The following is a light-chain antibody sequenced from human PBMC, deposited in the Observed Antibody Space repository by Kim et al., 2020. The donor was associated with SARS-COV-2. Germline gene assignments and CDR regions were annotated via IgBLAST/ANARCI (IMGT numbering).Light chain of an antibody. CDR2: GAS. J-gene: IGKJ5*01. CDR1: PDIRND. Sequence: AAVGEGVTLKWRESPDIRNDLGWYQQNPGRAPKRLNYGASSLQSGVPSRFSGSGSGTEFTLKISSVQPEDFATYFCLQHSTYPITFGQGTRLEIK. CDR3: LQHSTYPIT. V-gene: IGKV1-17*01.